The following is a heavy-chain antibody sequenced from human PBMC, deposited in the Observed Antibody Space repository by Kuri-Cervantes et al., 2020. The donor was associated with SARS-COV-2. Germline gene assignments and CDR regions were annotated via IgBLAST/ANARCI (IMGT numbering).Heavy chain of an antibody. J-gene: IGHJ4*02. Sequence: GESLKISCAASGFTFSDYYMSWIRQAPGKGLEWVAFIRYDGSNKYYADSVKGRFTISRDNSKNTLYLQMNSLRAEDTAVYYCAHIGGYSGYDPDYWGQGTLVTVSS. V-gene: IGHV3-30*02. CDR2: IRYDGSNK. CDR3: AHIGGYSGYDPDY. D-gene: IGHD5-12*01. CDR1: GFTFSDYY.